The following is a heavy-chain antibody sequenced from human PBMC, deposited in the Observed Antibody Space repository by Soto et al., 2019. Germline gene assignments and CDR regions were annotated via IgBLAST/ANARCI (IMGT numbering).Heavy chain of an antibody. D-gene: IGHD4-4*01. CDR1: GGSISSGGYS. J-gene: IGHJ4*02. CDR2: IYHSGST. V-gene: IGHV4-30-2*01. CDR3: ARGVADDYSNYYFDY. Sequence: LSLTCAVSGGSISSGGYSWSWIRQPPGKGLEWIGYIYHSGSTYYNPSLKSRVTISVDRSKNQFSLKLSSVTAADTAVYYCARGVADDYSNYYFDYWGQGTLVTVSS.